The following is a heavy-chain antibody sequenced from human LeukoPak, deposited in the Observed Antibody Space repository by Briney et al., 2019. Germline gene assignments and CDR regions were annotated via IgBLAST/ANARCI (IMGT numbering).Heavy chain of an antibody. D-gene: IGHD1-1*01. V-gene: IGHV3-23*01. Sequence: GGSLRLSCTASGFTFSSYAMSWVRQSPGKGLEWVSAISGSGGSTYYADSVKGQFTISRANSKNTLYLHMNSLRAEDTAVYYCAKGLQRYYFDYWGQGTLVPVSS. CDR3: AKGLQRYYFDY. J-gene: IGHJ4*02. CDR2: ISGSGGST. CDR1: GFTFSSYA.